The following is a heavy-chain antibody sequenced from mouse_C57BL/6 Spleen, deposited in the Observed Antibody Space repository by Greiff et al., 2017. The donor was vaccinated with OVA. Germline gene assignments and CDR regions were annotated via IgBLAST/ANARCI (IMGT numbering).Heavy chain of an antibody. CDR2: ISYDGSN. Sequence: EVKLQESGPGLVKPSQSLSLTCSVTGYSITSGYYWNWIRQFPGNKLEWMGYISYDGSNNYNPSLKNRISITRDTSKNQFFLKLNSVTTEDTATYYCAREGDYYGSSSWYFDVWGTGTTVTVSS. D-gene: IGHD1-1*01. V-gene: IGHV3-6*01. CDR3: AREGDYYGSSSWYFDV. J-gene: IGHJ1*03. CDR1: GYSITSGYY.